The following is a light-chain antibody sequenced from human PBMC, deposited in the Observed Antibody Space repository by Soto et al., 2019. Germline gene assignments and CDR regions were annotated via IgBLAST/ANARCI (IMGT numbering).Light chain of an antibody. CDR1: QSVSSNY. CDR3: QPYGDYNSPRYS. Sequence: EIVLTQSPGTLSLSPGDRVTLSCRASQSVSSNYLAWYQQKPGQAPRLLIYATSSRATGIPDRFSGSGSGTDFTLTISRLQPEDFAMYYCQPYGDYNSPRYSFGQGTRLEI. CDR2: ATS. J-gene: IGKJ2*03. V-gene: IGKV3-20*01.